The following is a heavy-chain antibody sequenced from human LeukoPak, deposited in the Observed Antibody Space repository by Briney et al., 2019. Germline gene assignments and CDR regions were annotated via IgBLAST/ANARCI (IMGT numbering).Heavy chain of an antibody. Sequence: AASVKVSCKASGYIFSKYGFSWVRQAPGQGLEWMGLINPNSGGTNYAQKFQGRVTMTRDTSISTAYMELSRLRSDDTAVYYCARGSGYDILTGYSGLFDYWGQGTLVTVSS. CDR1: GYIFSKYG. CDR3: ARGSGYDILTGYSGLFDY. J-gene: IGHJ4*02. CDR2: INPNSGGT. V-gene: IGHV1-2*02. D-gene: IGHD3-9*01.